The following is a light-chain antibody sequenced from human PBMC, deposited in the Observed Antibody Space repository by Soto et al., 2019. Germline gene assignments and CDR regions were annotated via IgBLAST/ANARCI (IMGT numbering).Light chain of an antibody. J-gene: IGLJ1*01. CDR2: DVR. V-gene: IGLV2-11*01. Sequence: QSVLTQPRSVSGSPGQSVTISCTGTSSDVGGYDCVSWYQQHPGRAPKLMVYDVRERPSGVSDRFSGSKSGNTASPTISGLQAEDEADYFCCSYTTTNTFYVFGTGTKVTVL. CDR3: CSYTTTNTFYV. CDR1: SSDVGGYDC.